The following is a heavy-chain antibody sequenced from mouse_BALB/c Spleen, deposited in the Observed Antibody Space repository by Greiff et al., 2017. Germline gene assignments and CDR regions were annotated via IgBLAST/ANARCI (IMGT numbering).Heavy chain of an antibody. V-gene: IGHV7-3*02. CDR2: IRNKANGYTT. CDR1: GFTFTDYY. J-gene: IGHJ4*01. Sequence: EVQVVESGGGLVQPGGSLRLSCATSGFTFTDYYMSWVRQPPGKALEWLGFIRNKANGYTTEYSASVKGRFTISRDNSQSILYLQMNTLRAEDSATYYCARSYGLYYAMDDWGQGTSVTVSS. CDR3: ARSYGLYYAMDD. D-gene: IGHD1-1*01.